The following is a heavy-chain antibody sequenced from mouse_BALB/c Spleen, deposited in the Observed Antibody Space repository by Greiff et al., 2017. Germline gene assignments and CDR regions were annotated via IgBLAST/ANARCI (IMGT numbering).Heavy chain of an antibody. J-gene: IGHJ3*01. CDR3: ATGSTMIKAFAY. D-gene: IGHD2-4*01. CDR2: IHYSGST. Sequence: DVKLQESGPDLVKPSQSLSLTCTVTGYSITSGYSWHWIRQFPGNKLEWMGYIHYSGSTNYNPSLKSRISITRDTSKNQFFLQLNSVTTEDTATYYCATGSTMIKAFAYWGQGTLVTVSA. V-gene: IGHV3-1*02. CDR1: GYSITSGYS.